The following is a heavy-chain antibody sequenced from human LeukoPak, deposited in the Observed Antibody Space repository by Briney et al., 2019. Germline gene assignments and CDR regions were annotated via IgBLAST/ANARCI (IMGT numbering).Heavy chain of an antibody. J-gene: IGHJ4*02. V-gene: IGHV4-39*07. D-gene: IGHD6-19*01. CDR3: ARYSSGLELFDY. Sequence: PSETLSLTCTVSGGSISSSSYYWGWIRQPPGKGLEWIGSIYYSGSTYYNPSLKSRVTISVDTSKNQFSLRLSSVTAADTAVYYCARYSSGLELFDYWGQGTLVTVSS. CDR2: IYYSGST. CDR1: GGSISSSSYY.